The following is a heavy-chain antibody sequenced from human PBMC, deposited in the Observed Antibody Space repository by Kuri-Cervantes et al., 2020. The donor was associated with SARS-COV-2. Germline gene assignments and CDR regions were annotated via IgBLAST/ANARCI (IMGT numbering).Heavy chain of an antibody. CDR3: AKDLIAAAGNDYFYMDV. V-gene: IGHV3-21*01. CDR1: GFTFSSYS. Sequence: GESLKISCAASGFTFSSYSMNWVRQAPGKGLEWVSSISSSSSYIYYADSVKGRFTISRDNAKNSLYLQMNSLRAEDTAVYYCAKDLIAAAGNDYFYMDVWGHRDHGHRLL. D-gene: IGHD6-13*01. J-gene: IGHJ6*03. CDR2: ISSSSSYI.